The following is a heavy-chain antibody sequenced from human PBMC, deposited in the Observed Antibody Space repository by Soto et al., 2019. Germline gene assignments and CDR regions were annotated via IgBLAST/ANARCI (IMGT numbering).Heavy chain of an antibody. J-gene: IGHJ6*02. CDR3: ARWDFRYGIDV. D-gene: IGHD1-26*01. V-gene: IGHV4-61*01. CDR2: IYHTGST. CDR1: GGSVKIPNHH. Sequence: QVQLQGSGPGLVKPSETLSLTCTVSGGSVKIPNHHWHWIRQSPGKKLEWIGFIYHTGSTTYNPTLRSRVAMSPDTPKNQFYLELTSVTAADTAVYSCARWDFRYGIDVWGQGTTVTVSS.